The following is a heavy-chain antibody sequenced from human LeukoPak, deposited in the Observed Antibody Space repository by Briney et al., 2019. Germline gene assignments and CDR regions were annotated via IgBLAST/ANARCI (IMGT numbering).Heavy chain of an antibody. CDR3: ARAGYYGSGSYYNWFDP. CDR1: GFTFSSYE. CDR2: ISSSGSTI. Sequence: PGGSLRLSCAASGFTFSSYEMNWVRQAPGKGLEWVSYISSSGSTIYYADSVKGRFTISRDNAKNSLYLQMNSLRAEDTAVYYCARAGYYGSGSYYNWFDPWGQGTLVTVSS. V-gene: IGHV3-48*03. J-gene: IGHJ5*02. D-gene: IGHD3-10*01.